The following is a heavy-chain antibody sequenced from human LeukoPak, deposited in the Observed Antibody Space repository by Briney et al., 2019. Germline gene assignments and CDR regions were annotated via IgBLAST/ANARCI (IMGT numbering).Heavy chain of an antibody. CDR3: VRGVSISSSWYNDI. CDR1: GFTFSDYH. J-gene: IGHJ3*02. CDR2: ISRGGSTT. V-gene: IGHV3-11*01. D-gene: IGHD6-13*01. Sequence: GGSLRLSCAASGFTFSDYHMNWIRQALGKGLEWVSYISRGGSTTYYADSVKGRFTISRDNAKNSLYLQMNSLRAEDTAVYYCVRGVSISSSWYNDIWGQGTMVTVSS.